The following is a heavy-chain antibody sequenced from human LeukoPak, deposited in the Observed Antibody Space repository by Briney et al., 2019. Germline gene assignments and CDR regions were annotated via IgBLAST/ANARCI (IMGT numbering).Heavy chain of an antibody. D-gene: IGHD3-22*01. CDR2: INWNGGST. V-gene: IGHV3-20*04. CDR3: ARGPTRYYYDSSGYYYSEYFQH. Sequence: PGGSLRLSCAASGFTFDDYGMSWVRQAPGKGLEWVSGINWNGGSTGYADSVKGRFTISRDNAKNSLYLQMNSLRAEDTALYYCARGPTRYYYDSSGYYYSEYFQHWGQGTLVTVSS. CDR1: GFTFDDYG. J-gene: IGHJ1*01.